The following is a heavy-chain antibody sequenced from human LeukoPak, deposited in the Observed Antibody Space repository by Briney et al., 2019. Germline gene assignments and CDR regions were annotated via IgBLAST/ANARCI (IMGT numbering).Heavy chain of an antibody. Sequence: ASVKVSCKASGYTFTSYGISWVRQVPGQGLEWMGWTGVYSGKTKYAQTFQDRVTMTTDTSTSTAYMELRNLRSDDTAVYFCAREEFCSTSSCYHNWFDPWGQGTLVTVSS. CDR2: TGVYSGKT. J-gene: IGHJ5*02. V-gene: IGHV1-18*04. CDR3: AREEFCSTSSCYHNWFDP. CDR1: GYTFTSYG. D-gene: IGHD2-2*01.